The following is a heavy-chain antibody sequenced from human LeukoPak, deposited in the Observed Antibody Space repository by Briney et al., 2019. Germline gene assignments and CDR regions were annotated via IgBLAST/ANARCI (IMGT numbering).Heavy chain of an antibody. D-gene: IGHD1-1*01. Sequence: PSETLSLTCTVSGGSISSYYWSWIRQPPGKGLEWIGYIYYSGSTNYNPSLKSRVTISVDTSKNQFSLKLSSVTAADTAVYYCARSGTGTGQSDYWGQGTLVTVSS. J-gene: IGHJ4*02. CDR3: ARSGTGTGQSDY. V-gene: IGHV4-59*01. CDR1: GGSISSYY. CDR2: IYYSGST.